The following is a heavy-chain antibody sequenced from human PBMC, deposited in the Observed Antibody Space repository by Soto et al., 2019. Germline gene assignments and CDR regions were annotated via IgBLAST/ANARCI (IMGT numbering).Heavy chain of an antibody. CDR1: GFTFDDYA. CDR2: ISWNSGRI. J-gene: IGHJ4*02. V-gene: IGHV3-9*01. Sequence: EVPLVESGGGLVQPGRSLRLSCAASGFTFDDYAMHWVRQAPGKGLEWVSTISWNSGRIGYADSVKGRFTISRDNAKNSLDLQMNSLRAEDTALYYCAKGYYYDSGYYFDYWGQGTLVTVSS. CDR3: AKGYYYDSGYYFDY. D-gene: IGHD3-22*01.